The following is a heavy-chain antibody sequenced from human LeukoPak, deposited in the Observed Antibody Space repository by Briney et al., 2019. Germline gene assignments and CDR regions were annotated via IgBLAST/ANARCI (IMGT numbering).Heavy chain of an antibody. J-gene: IGHJ4*02. Sequence: SETLSLTCTVSGGSSSSYSWNWIRQPPGKRLEWIAYIYYSGTTKYNPSLKSRVTISVDTSKNQFSLELSSVTAADTAVYYCARGIPGYYDSSGYYPYFDYWGQGTLVTVSS. CDR1: GGSSSSYS. V-gene: IGHV4-59*01. CDR2: IYYSGTT. D-gene: IGHD3-22*01. CDR3: ARGIPGYYDSSGYYPYFDY.